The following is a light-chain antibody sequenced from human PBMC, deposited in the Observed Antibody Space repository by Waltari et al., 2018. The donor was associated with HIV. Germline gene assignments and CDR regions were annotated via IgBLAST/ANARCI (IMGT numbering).Light chain of an antibody. V-gene: IGLV2-14*01. CDR2: EVT. J-gene: IGLJ2*01. CDR3: SSYTTTSTML. CDR1: TSDVGGYNY. Sequence: QSALTQPASVSGSPGLSITISCTGSTSDVGGYNYVLWYQQHPGKAPKLLLFEVTRRPSGISTRFSGSKSGSTATMTISGLQTEDEADYYCSSYTTTSTMLFGGGTKVTVL.